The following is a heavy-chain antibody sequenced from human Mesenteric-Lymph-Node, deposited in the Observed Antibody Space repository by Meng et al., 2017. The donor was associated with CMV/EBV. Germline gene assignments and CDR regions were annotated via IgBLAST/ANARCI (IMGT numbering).Heavy chain of an antibody. CDR3: ARDRDTDWYSPFDY. D-gene: IGHD3-9*01. V-gene: IGHV1-2*06. CDR1: GYTFIDYY. CDR2: INPKTGGR. J-gene: IGHJ4*02. Sequence: QVQLVQSGAEVKKPGASVRVSCKASGYTFIDYYINWVRQAPGQGLEWRGRINPKTGGRSYAQNFQGRVTMTRDTSINTAYMEVNRLNSDDTAMYYCARDRDTDWYSPFDYWGPETLVTVSS.